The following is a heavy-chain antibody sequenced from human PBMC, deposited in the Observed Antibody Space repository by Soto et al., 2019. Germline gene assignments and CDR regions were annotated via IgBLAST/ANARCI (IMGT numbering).Heavy chain of an antibody. J-gene: IGHJ4*02. CDR2: ISYDGSNK. V-gene: IGHV3-30*18. D-gene: IGHD6-19*01. CDR3: AKDHGAVAGLDY. CDR1: GFTFSSYG. Sequence: PGGSLRLSCAASGFTFSSYGMHWVRQAPGKGLEWVAVISYDGSNKYYADSVKGRFTISRDNSKNTLYLQMNSLRAEDTAVYYCAKDHGAVAGLDYWGQGTXVTVSS.